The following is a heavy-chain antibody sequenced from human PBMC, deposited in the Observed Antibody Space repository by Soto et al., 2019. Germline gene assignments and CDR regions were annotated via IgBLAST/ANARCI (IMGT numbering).Heavy chain of an antibody. CDR3: ARDRGTSHPKGGDAFDI. CDR2: IYTSGST. Sequence: SETLSLTCAVYGGSFRGYYWSWIRPPAGKGLEWIGRIYTSGSTNYNPSLKSRVTMSVETSKNQFSLKLSSVTAADTAVYYCARDRGTSHPKGGDAFDIWGQGTMVTVS. J-gene: IGHJ3*02. CDR1: GGSFRGYY. D-gene: IGHD3-16*01. V-gene: IGHV4-4*07.